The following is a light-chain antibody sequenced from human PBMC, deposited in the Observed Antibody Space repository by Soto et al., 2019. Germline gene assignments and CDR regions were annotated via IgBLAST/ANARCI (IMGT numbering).Light chain of an antibody. J-gene: IGLJ2*01. CDR1: SNDVGGYNF. Sequence: QSVLTQPASVSGSPGQSITISCTGTSNDVGGYNFVSWYQQLPGKAPKLIIYEVTNRPSGVSDRFSGSKSGNTASLTISGLQAEDGADYYCSSYTSSRGVFGGGTQLTVL. CDR3: SSYTSSRGV. V-gene: IGLV2-14*01. CDR2: EVT.